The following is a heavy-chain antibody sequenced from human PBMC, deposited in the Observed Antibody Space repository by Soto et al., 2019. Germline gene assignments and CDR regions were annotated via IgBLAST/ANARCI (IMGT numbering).Heavy chain of an antibody. Sequence: EVQLVESGGGLVQPGGSLRLSCAASGFTLRYFWMHWVRQAPGKGLVWLSRIKGDGSDTDYADSVKGRFTISRDNAKNTLYLQMNNLRVDDTAVYYCARDYHGSGNPWGQGTLVPVSS. J-gene: IGHJ5*02. CDR2: IKGDGSDT. CDR1: GFTLRYFW. D-gene: IGHD3-10*01. CDR3: ARDYHGSGNP. V-gene: IGHV3-74*01.